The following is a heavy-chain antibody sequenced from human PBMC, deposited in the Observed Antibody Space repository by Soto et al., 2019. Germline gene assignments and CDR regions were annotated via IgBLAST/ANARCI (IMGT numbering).Heavy chain of an antibody. D-gene: IGHD2-21*01. V-gene: IGHV3-23*01. J-gene: IGHJ4*02. Sequence: EVQLLESGGGLVQPGGSLRLSCVASGFTFTSYAMSWVRQAPGKGLEWVSLISGSGGNTYYADSLKGRFTISRDNSKNSLYLQINSLRAEDTAVYYCGKHISAGTIDYWGQGTLVTVSS. CDR1: GFTFTSYA. CDR2: ISGSGGNT. CDR3: GKHISAGTIDY.